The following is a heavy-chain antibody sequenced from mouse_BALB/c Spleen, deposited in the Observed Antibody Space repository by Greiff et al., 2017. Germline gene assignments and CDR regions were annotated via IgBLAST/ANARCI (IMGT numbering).Heavy chain of an antibody. J-gene: IGHJ2*01. D-gene: IGHD2-1*01. Sequence: VHVKQSGPELVKPGASVKMSCKASGYTFTSYVMHWVKQKPGQGLEWIGYINPYNDGTNYNEKFKGKATFTADTSSNTAYMQLSSLTSEDSAVYYCARKGYGNFYYFDYWGQGTTLTVSS. V-gene: IGHV1-14*01. CDR3: ARKGYGNFYYFDY. CDR2: INPYNDGT. CDR1: GYTFTSYV.